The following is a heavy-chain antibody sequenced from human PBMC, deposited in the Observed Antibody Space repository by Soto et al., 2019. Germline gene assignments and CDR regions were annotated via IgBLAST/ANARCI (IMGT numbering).Heavy chain of an antibody. CDR1: GFTFIDCY. V-gene: IGHV3-11*01. Sequence: QVQLVESGGGLVKPGGSLRLSCAASGFTFIDCYMSWIRQAPGKGLEWVSYISGSGTTIYYADSVKGRFTISRDNAKNSLYLQMNSLRAEDTAVYYCARAHCSGARCVHWGQGSLVTVSS. CDR3: ARAHCSGARCVH. CDR2: ISGSGTTI. D-gene: IGHD2-15*01. J-gene: IGHJ5*02.